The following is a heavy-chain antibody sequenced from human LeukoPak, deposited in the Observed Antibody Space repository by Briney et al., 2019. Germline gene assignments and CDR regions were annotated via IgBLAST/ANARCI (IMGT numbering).Heavy chain of an antibody. J-gene: IGHJ4*02. Sequence: SETLSLTYSVSGGSISNYSWSWIRQPPGKGLEWIGYIYYSGSTKYNSSLKSRVTISVQTSNNQFSLKLSSVTAADTAVYYCARSSSILPMQTFDYSSRPTLVTVSS. CDR3: ARSSSILPMQTFDY. CDR2: IYYSGST. V-gene: IGHV4-59*01. D-gene: IGHD2/OR15-2a*01. CDR1: GGSISNYS.